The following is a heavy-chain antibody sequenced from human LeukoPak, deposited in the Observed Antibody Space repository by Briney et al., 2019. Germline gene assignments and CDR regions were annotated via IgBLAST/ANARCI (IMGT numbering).Heavy chain of an antibody. Sequence: PGGSLRLSCAASGFTFSSYGMHWVRQAPGKGLEWVAFIRYDGSNKYYADSVKGRFTISRDNSKNTLYLQMNSLRAEDTAVYYCARGAPTVVSPTDYWGQGTLVTVSS. D-gene: IGHD4-23*01. J-gene: IGHJ4*02. CDR2: IRYDGSNK. CDR3: ARGAPTVVSPTDY. CDR1: GFTFSSYG. V-gene: IGHV3-30*02.